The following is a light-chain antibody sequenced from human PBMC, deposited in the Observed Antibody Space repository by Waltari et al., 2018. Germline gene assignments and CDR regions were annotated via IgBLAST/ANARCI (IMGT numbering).Light chain of an antibody. CDR1: QNIGSS. V-gene: IGKV1-5*03. CDR3: QQYKTSRTWT. J-gene: IGKJ1*01. Sequence: DIQMTQSPSTLPASVGDSVTITCRASQNIGSSLVWYQQKPGKAPKLLIYEASRLQFGVPSRFSGRGSGAEFTRTVASLQPDGFAADYRQQYKTSRTWTLGQGTRVELK. CDR2: EAS.